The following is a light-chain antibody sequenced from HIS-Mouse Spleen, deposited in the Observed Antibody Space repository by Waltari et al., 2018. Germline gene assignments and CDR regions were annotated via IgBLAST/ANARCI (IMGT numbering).Light chain of an antibody. Sequence: AIRMTQSPSSLSASTGVRVTITFRASQGMSSYLAWIQQKPGKAPKLLIYAASTLQSGVPSRFSGSGSGTDFTLTISCLKSEDFATYYCQQYYSYPHTFGQGTKLEIK. CDR2: AAS. V-gene: IGKV1-8*01. CDR3: QQYYSYPHT. CDR1: QGMSSY. J-gene: IGKJ2*01.